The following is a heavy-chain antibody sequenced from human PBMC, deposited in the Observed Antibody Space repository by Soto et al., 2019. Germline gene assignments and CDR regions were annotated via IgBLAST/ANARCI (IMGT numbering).Heavy chain of an antibody. Sequence: ASVKVSCKASGYTFTSYAMHWVRQAPGQRLEWMGWINAGNGNTKYSQKFQGRVTITRDTSASTAYMELRSLRSEDTAVYYCARPRVLRLVARWPRASGWYFDLRRSDT. CDR2: INAGNGNT. CDR1: GYTFTSYA. CDR3: ARPRVLRLVARWPRASGWYFDL. D-gene: IGHD3-3*01. V-gene: IGHV1-3*01. J-gene: IGHJ2*01.